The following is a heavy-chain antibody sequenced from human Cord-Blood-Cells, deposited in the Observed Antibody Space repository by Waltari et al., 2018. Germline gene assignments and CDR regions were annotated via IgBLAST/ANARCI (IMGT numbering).Heavy chain of an antibody. CDR3: AKGWYSSSWYTVDY. V-gene: IGHV3-23*01. D-gene: IGHD6-13*01. CDR1: GFTFSSYA. Sequence: EVQLLESGGGLVQPGGSLRLSCAASGFTFSSYAMSWVRQAPGKGLEWVSAISGSGGRTYYADSVKGRFTISRDNSKNTLYLQMNGLRAEDTAVYYCAKGWYSSSWYTVDYWGQGTLVTVSS. J-gene: IGHJ4*02. CDR2: ISGSGGRT.